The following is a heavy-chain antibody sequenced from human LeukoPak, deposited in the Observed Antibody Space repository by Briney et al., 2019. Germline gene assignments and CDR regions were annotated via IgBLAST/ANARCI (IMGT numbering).Heavy chain of an antibody. Sequence: GGSLRLSCAASGFTFSSYWMSWFRQAPGKGLEWVGFIRSKAYGGTTEYAASVKGRFTISRDDSKSIAYLQMNSLKTEDTAVYYCTRPRDSSGYYYLDFDYWGQGTLVTVSS. CDR3: TRPRDSSGYYYLDFDY. J-gene: IGHJ4*02. V-gene: IGHV3-49*03. D-gene: IGHD3-22*01. CDR1: GFTFSSYW. CDR2: IRSKAYGGTT.